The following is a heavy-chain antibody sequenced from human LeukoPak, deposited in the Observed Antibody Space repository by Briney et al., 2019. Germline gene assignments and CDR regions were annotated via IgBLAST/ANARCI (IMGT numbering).Heavy chain of an antibody. CDR1: GGSISSYY. CDR3: ARGIVGATRYYFDY. V-gene: IGHV4-4*07. Sequence: SETLSLTCTVSGGSISSYYWSWIRQPAGKGLEWIGRIYTSGSTNYNPSLKSRVTMSVDTSKNQFSLKLSSVTAADTAVYYCARGIVGATRYYFDYWDQGTLVTVSS. D-gene: IGHD1-26*01. J-gene: IGHJ4*02. CDR2: IYTSGST.